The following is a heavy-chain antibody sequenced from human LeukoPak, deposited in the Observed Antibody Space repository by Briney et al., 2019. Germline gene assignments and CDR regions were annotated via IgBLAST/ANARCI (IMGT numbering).Heavy chain of an antibody. Sequence: GGSLRLSCAASGFTFSSYEMNWVRQAPGKGLEWLSYISDSSSTIYYADSVKGRFTISRDNAKNSLYLQMNSLRADDTAVYYCARDRVADTGSWGQGTLVTVSS. D-gene: IGHD6-19*01. CDR2: ISDSSSTI. CDR1: GFTFSSYE. CDR3: ARDRVADTGS. J-gene: IGHJ5*02. V-gene: IGHV3-48*01.